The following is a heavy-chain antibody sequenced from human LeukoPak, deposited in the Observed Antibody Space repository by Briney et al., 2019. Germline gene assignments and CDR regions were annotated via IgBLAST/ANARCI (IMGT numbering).Heavy chain of an antibody. CDR1: GGTFSSYA. D-gene: IGHD2-2*01. CDR2: IIPIFGTA. V-gene: IGHV1-69*01. CDR3: AVTLGYCSSTSCYAFDI. Sequence: SVKASCKASGGTFSSYAISWVRQAPGQGLEWMGGIIPIFGTANYAQKFQGRVTITADESTSTAYMELSSLRSEDTAVYYCAVTLGYCSSTSCYAFDIWGQGTMVTVSS. J-gene: IGHJ3*02.